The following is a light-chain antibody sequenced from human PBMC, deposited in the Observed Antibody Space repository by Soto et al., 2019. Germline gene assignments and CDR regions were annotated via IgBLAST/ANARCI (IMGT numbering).Light chain of an antibody. CDR2: GAS. CDR1: QSVSSSY. CDR3: QHYGSSPYT. Sequence: EIVLTQSPGTLSLSPGERATLSCRASQSVSSSYLAWYQQKPGQAPRPLIYGASSRATGIPDRFSGSGSGTDFSLTISRREPQDFAVDYCQHYGSSPYTFGQGTKLEIK. J-gene: IGKJ2*01. V-gene: IGKV3-20*01.